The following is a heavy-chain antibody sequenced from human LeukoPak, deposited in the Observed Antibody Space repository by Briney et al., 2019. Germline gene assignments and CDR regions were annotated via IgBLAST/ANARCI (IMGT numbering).Heavy chain of an antibody. D-gene: IGHD4-17*01. CDR3: ATVGDYGDYG. CDR2: IYHSGST. Sequence: PSETLSLTCAVSGGSISSSNWWSWVRQPPGKGLEWIGEIYHSGSTNYNLSLKSRVTISVDQSKNQFSLKLSSVTAADTAVYYCATVGDYGDYGWGQGTLVTVSS. CDR1: GGSISSSNW. J-gene: IGHJ4*02. V-gene: IGHV4-4*02.